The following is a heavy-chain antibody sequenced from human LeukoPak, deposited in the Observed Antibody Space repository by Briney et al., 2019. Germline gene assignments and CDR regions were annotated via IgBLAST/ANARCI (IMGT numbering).Heavy chain of an antibody. D-gene: IGHD3-9*01. CDR1: GGSISSYY. Sequence: PSETLSLTCTVSGGSISSYYWSWIRQPPGKGLEWIGYIYYSGSTNYNPSLKSRVTISVYTSKNQFSLKLSSVTAADTALYYCARALDDIDNWFDPWGQGTLVTVSS. J-gene: IGHJ5*02. V-gene: IGHV4-59*01. CDR3: ARALDDIDNWFDP. CDR2: IYYSGST.